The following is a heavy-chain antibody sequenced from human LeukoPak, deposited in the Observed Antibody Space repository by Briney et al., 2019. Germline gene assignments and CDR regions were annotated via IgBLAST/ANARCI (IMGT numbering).Heavy chain of an antibody. D-gene: IGHD6-19*01. Sequence: GGSLRLSCAASGFTFSSYAMSWVRQAPGKGLEWVSAISGSGGSTYYADSVKGRFTISRDNSKNTLYLQMNSLRAEDTAVCYCAKGLEDSSGWYGDAFDIWGQGTMVTVSS. CDR1: GFTFSSYA. V-gene: IGHV3-23*01. CDR3: AKGLEDSSGWYGDAFDI. J-gene: IGHJ3*02. CDR2: ISGSGGST.